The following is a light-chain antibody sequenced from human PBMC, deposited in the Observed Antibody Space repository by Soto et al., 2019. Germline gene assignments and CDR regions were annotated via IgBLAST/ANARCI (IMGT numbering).Light chain of an antibody. CDR3: QQYDNWPTWT. V-gene: IGKV3-15*01. Sequence: EIVMTQSPATLSVSPGEGATLSCRASQSVGGNLAWYQQKPGQASRLLIYDASTRATGIPARFSGSGSGTEFTLTIRRPPSEDFAVYYCQQYDNWPTWTFGQGNKVEIK. CDR2: DAS. CDR1: QSVGGN. J-gene: IGKJ1*01.